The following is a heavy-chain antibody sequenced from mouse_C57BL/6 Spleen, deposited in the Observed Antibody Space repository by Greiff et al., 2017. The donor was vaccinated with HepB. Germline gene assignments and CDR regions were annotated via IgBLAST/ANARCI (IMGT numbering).Heavy chain of an antibody. D-gene: IGHD2-2*01. CDR2: INPNNGGT. V-gene: IGHV1-22*01. Sequence: EVQLQQSGPELVKPGASVKMSCKASGYTFTDYNMHWVKQSHGKSLEWIGYINPNNGGTSYNQKFKGKATLTVNKSSSTSYMELRSLTSEDSAVYYCARSDGNGYPCDYWGQGTTLTVSS. J-gene: IGHJ2*01. CDR1: GYTFTDYN. CDR3: ARSDGNGYPCDY.